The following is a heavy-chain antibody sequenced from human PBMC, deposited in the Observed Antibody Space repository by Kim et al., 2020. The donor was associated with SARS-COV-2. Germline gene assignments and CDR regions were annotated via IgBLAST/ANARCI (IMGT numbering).Heavy chain of an antibody. CDR3: ARDWFGAAAGRYYYYYGMDV. V-gene: IGHV3-21*01. D-gene: IGHD6-13*01. CDR2: ISSSSSYI. CDR1: GFTFSSYS. J-gene: IGHJ6*02. Sequence: GGSLRLSCAASGFTFSSYSMNWVHQAPGKGLEWVSSISSSSSYIYYADSVKGRFTISRDNAKNSLYLQMNSLRAEDTAVYYCARDWFGAAAGRYYYYYGMDVWGQGTTVTVSS.